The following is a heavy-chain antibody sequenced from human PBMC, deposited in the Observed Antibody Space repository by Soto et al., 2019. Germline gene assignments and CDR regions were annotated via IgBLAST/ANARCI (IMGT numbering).Heavy chain of an antibody. CDR2: VSGDTGNT. CDR1: GFTFRSYA. CDR3: ANPGYSPPPGPFAS. Sequence: GGSLRLSCAGSGFTFRSYAMTWVRQAPGKGLEWVSTVSGDTGNTHYADSVKGRFTISRDNSKNTLYLQMSGLRAEDTAVYYCANPGYSPPPGPFASWGQGTWSPSPQ. V-gene: IGHV3-23*01. J-gene: IGHJ4*02. D-gene: IGHD2-21*01.